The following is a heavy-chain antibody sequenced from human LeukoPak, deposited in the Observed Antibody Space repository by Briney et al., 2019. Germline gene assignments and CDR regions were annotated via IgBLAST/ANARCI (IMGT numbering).Heavy chain of an antibody. J-gene: IGHJ4*02. Sequence: GGSLRLSCAASGFTFSSYSMNWVRQAPGKGLEWVSSISTTSTYIKYADSVKGRFTISRDNAGNSLYLQMDSLRAEDTAVYYCASPGSSLTGGPIWGQGSLVTVSA. CDR1: GFTFSSYS. CDR3: ASPGSSLTGGPI. V-gene: IGHV3-21*01. D-gene: IGHD3-9*01. CDR2: ISTTSTYI.